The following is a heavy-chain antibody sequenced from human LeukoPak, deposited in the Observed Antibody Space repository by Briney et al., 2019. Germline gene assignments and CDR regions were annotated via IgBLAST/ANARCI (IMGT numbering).Heavy chain of an antibody. CDR2: IYHSGST. CDR1: GYSISSGYY. J-gene: IGHJ4*02. CDR3: ARKYCSSTSCYDGEYYFDY. Sequence: SETLSLTCAVSGYSISSGYYWGWIRQPPGKGLEWIGIIYHSGSTYYNPSLKSRVTISVDPSKNQFSLKLSSVTAADTAVYYCARKYCSSTSCYDGEYYFDYWGQGTLVTVSS. D-gene: IGHD2-2*01. V-gene: IGHV4-38-2*01.